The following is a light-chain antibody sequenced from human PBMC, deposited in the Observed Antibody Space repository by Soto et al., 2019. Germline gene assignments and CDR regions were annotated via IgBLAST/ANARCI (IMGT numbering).Light chain of an antibody. V-gene: IGKV3-20*01. CDR3: QQYGSSAH. CDR2: GAS. CDR1: QSVSSSY. J-gene: IGKJ4*01. Sequence: EIVLTQSPGTLSLSPGERATLSCRASQSVSSSYLAWYQQKPGQAPRLLIYGASSRATGIPDRLSGSGSGTDFTLTISRLEPEDFAVYYCQQYGSSAHFGGGTKVDIK.